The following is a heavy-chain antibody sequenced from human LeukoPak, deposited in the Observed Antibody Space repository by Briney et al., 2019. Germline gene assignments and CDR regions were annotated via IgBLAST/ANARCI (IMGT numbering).Heavy chain of an antibody. CDR1: GFTFSDYY. V-gene: IGHV3-11*01. CDR3: ARDVPYYYGMDV. CDR2: ISSSGSTI. J-gene: IGHJ6*02. Sequence: GSLRLSCAAFGFTFSDYYMSWIRQAPGKGLEWVSYISSSGSTIYYADSVKGRFTISRDNAKNSLYLQMNSLRAEDTAVYYCARDVPYYYGMDVWGQGTTVTVSS. D-gene: IGHD3-10*02.